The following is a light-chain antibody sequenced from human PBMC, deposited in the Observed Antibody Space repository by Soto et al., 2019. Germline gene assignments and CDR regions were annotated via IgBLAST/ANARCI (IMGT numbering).Light chain of an antibody. CDR1: QDITMY. CDR3: RQYDNVFT. Sequence: DIQMTQSPSSLSASVGDRVTITCQASQDITMYLNWYQQKTGKAPKLLIYDASNLQTGVPSRFSGSGYGTDFTFTISSLQPEDIATYYCRQYDNVFTFGQGTRLEIK. V-gene: IGKV1-33*01. CDR2: DAS. J-gene: IGKJ5*01.